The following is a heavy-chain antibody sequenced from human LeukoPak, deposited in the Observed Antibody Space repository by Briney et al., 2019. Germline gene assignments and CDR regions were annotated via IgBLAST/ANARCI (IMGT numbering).Heavy chain of an antibody. CDR2: INPNSGGT. J-gene: IGHJ3*02. Sequence: INPNSGGTNYAQKFQGRVTMTRDTSIGTAYMELSRLRSDDTAVYYCARHCSSTSCYDAFDIWGQGTMVTVSS. D-gene: IGHD2-2*01. CDR3: ARHCSSTSCYDAFDI. V-gene: IGHV1-2*02.